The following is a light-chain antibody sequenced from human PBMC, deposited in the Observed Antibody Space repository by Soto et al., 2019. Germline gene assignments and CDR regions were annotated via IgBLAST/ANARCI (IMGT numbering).Light chain of an antibody. CDR3: SSSAGTKNMV. CDR2: EVS. Sequence: QPVLPQPPSASGSPGQSVTISCTGTPSDVGASNYVSWYQQQPGKAPKLMISEVSTRPSGVPDRFAGSKSGNTASLTVSGLQAEDEADYYCSSSAGTKNMVFGAGTKLTVL. CDR1: PSDVGASNY. V-gene: IGLV2-8*01. J-gene: IGLJ2*01.